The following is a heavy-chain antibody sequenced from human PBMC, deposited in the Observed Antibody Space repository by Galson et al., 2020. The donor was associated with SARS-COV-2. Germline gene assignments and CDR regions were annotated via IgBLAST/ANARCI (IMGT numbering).Heavy chain of an antibody. D-gene: IGHD6-13*01. Sequence: SVKVSCKASGDTFSSYAISWVRQAPGQGLEWMGGIIPNFGTANYAQKFQGRVTITTDESTSTAYMELSSLRSEDTAVYYCARSGYSSSWYNYYYGMDVWGQGTTVTVSS. CDR1: GDTFSSYA. J-gene: IGHJ6*02. CDR3: ARSGYSSSWYNYYYGMDV. V-gene: IGHV1-69*05. CDR2: IIPNFGTA.